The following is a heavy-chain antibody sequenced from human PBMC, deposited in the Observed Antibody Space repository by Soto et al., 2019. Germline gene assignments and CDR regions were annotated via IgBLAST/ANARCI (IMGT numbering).Heavy chain of an antibody. Sequence: GGSLRLSCAASGFSFSTYAMSWVRQAPGKGLEWVSFSSATGAGTYYADSVKGRFTISRDNSKNTLYLQMTSLRADDTAVYYCAKDRRAGGNYGFYSDFWGQGALVTVSS. V-gene: IGHV3-23*01. CDR2: SSATGAGT. J-gene: IGHJ4*02. CDR1: GFSFSTYA. CDR3: AKDRRAGGNYGFYSDF. D-gene: IGHD1-7*01.